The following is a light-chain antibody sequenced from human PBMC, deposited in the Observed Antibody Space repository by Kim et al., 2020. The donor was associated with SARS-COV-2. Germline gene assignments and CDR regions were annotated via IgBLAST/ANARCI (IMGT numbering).Light chain of an antibody. Sequence: QRVTISCTGSSSNIGAGYDVHWYQQLPGTAPKLLIFGNNNRPSGVPDRFSGSKSGTSASLAITGLQAEDEADYYCQSYDSSLSGVVFGGGTQLTV. V-gene: IGLV1-40*01. CDR2: GNN. CDR1: SSNIGAGYD. J-gene: IGLJ2*01. CDR3: QSYDSSLSGVV.